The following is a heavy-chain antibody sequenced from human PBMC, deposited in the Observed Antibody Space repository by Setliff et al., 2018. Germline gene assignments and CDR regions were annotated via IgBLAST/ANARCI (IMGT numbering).Heavy chain of an antibody. V-gene: IGHV1-18*04. Sequence: GASVKVSCKASGYTFANSIVSWVRQAPGQGLEWMGWISGYNGNTYINEKFQGRLSMTTDTSTNTGYMELRNLTPDDTAVYFCERLVRYCTQRACQRTQDADLWGQGTQVTVSS. D-gene: IGHD2-8*01. CDR3: ERLVRYCTQRACQRTQDADL. CDR2: ISGYNGNT. CDR1: GYTFANSI. J-gene: IGHJ5*02.